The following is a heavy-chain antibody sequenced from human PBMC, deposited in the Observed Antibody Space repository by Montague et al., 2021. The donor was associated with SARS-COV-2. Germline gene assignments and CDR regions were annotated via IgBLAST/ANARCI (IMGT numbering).Heavy chain of an antibody. CDR1: GFTFSAFW. D-gene: IGHD3-22*01. CDR3: ATELPGYYDDSGYYSAFDH. Sequence: LRLSCAASGFTFSAFWMTWVRQAPGKGLEWVANIKQDGSQKYYLESVKGRFTISRDNAQNSLHLQMNSLRLEDTAVYYCATELPGYYDDSGYYSAFDHWGQGTLVSVSS. V-gene: IGHV3-7*05. J-gene: IGHJ4*02. CDR2: IKQDGSQK.